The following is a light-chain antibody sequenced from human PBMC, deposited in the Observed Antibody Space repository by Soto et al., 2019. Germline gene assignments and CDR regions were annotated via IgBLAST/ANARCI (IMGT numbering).Light chain of an antibody. J-gene: IGLJ1*01. CDR3: TPYTSSSSAV. CDR1: SSDVGGYNY. V-gene: IGLV2-14*01. CDR2: DVT. Sequence: QSVLTQPASVSGSPGQSITISCTGTSSDVGGYNYVSWYQQHPGKVPKLMIYDVTDRPSGVSNRFSGSKSGNTASLTISGLQAEDDAVYYCTPYTSSSSAVFATGTKVTV.